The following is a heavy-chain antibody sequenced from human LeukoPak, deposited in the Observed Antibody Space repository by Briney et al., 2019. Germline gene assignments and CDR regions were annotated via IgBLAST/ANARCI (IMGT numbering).Heavy chain of an antibody. V-gene: IGHV3-7*01. CDR3: ARDSSMVRRNDAFDI. J-gene: IGHJ3*02. Sequence: GGSLRLSCAASGFTFSSYWMSWVRQAPGKGLEWVANIKQDGSEKYYVDSVKGRFTISRDNAKNSLYLQMNSLRAEDTAVYYCARDSSMVRRNDAFDIWGQGTMVTVSS. D-gene: IGHD3-10*01. CDR1: GFTFSSYW. CDR2: IKQDGSEK.